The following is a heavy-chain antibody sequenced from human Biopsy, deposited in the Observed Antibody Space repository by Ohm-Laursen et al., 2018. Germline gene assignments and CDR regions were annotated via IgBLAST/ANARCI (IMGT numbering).Heavy chain of an antibody. CDR2: IYPGGST. D-gene: IGHD3-22*01. J-gene: IGHJ3*01. CDR3: ASVVLGPTNDAFDL. V-gene: IGHV4-4*07. Sequence: TLSLTCNVSGGDINNYYWSWIRQPAGKGPEWIGRIYPGGSTNYNPSLKSRVTMSVDTSKKQLSLRPRSVTAADTAMYYCASVVLGPTNDAFDLWGQGTMVVVSS. CDR1: GGDINNYY.